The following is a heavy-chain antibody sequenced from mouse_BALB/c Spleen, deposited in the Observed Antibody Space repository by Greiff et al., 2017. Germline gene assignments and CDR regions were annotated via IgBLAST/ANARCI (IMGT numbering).Heavy chain of an antibody. D-gene: IGHD3-1*01. V-gene: IGHV5-17*02. CDR2: ISSGSSTI. CDR3: ARGLYYAMDY. J-gene: IGHJ4*01. Sequence: EVMLVESGGGLVQPGGSRKLSCAASGFTFSSFGMHWVRQAPEKGLEWVAYISSGSSTIYYADTVKGRFTISRDNPKNTLFLQMTSLRSEDTAMYCCARGLYYAMDYWGQGTSVTVSS. CDR1: GFTFSSFG.